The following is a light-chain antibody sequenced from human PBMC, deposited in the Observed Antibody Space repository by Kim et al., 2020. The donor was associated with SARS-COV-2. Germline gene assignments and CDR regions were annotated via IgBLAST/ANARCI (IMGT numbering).Light chain of an antibody. CDR3: AAWDDSLSGNWV. J-gene: IGLJ3*02. V-gene: IGLV1-47*02. CDR2: SNN. Sequence: VSISCSSSSSTLRSNYVSWYQHLPGTAPKLLIYSNNQRPSGVPDRFSGSKSGTSASLAISGLRSEDEADYYCAAWDDSLSGNWVFGGGTQLTVL. CDR1: SSTLRSNY.